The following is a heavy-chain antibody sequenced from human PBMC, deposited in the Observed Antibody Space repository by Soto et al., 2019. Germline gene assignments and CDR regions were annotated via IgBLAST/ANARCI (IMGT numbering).Heavy chain of an antibody. CDR2: INHSGST. Sequence: QVQLQQWGAGLLKPSETLSLTCAVYGGSFSGYYWSWIRQPPGKGLEWIGEINHSGSTNYNPSLKSRVTISVDTSKNQFSLKLSSVTAADTAVYYCARVGYVSRSYYGSGSDYWGQGTLVTVSS. CDR3: ARVGYVSRSYYGSGSDY. D-gene: IGHD3-10*01. J-gene: IGHJ4*02. V-gene: IGHV4-34*01. CDR1: GGSFSGYY.